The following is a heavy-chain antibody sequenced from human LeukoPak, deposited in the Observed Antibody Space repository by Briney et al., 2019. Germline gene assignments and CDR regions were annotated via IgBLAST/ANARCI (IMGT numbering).Heavy chain of an antibody. Sequence: GGSLRLSCAASGFTFSNAWMVGVRQAPGKGLEWVSVLYTSGTTYYANSVKGRFTISRNDSKNTLYLQMNSLRDEDTALYYCARDLNGVRTFDIWGQGTMVTVSS. CDR1: GFTFSNAW. CDR2: LYTSGTT. J-gene: IGHJ3*02. V-gene: IGHV3-53*01. CDR3: ARDLNGVRTFDI. D-gene: IGHD2-8*01.